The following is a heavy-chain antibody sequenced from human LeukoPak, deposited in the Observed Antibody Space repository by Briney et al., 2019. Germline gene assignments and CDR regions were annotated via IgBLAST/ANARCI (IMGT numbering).Heavy chain of an antibody. V-gene: IGHV1-18*01. CDR2: ISAYNGNT. CDR1: GGTFSSYA. Sequence: ASVKVSCKASGGTFSSYAISWVRQAPGQGLEWMGWISAYNGNTNYAQKLQGRVTMTTDTSTSTANMELRSLRSDDTAVYYCARAYSRGSGGKYNYYGMDVWGQGTTVTVSS. D-gene: IGHD2-15*01. CDR3: ARAYSRGSGGKYNYYGMDV. J-gene: IGHJ6*02.